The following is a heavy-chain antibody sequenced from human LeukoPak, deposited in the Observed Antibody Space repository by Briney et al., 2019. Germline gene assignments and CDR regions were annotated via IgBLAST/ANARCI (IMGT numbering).Heavy chain of an antibody. CDR3: AVYGSGSYFQLRYFDY. CDR2: IIPILGIA. Sequence: ASVKVSCKASGGTFSSYAISWVRQAPGQGLEWMGRIIPILGIANYAQKFQGRVMITADKSTSTAYMELSSLRSEDTAVYYCAVYGSGSYFQLRYFDYWGQGTLVTVSS. D-gene: IGHD3-10*01. J-gene: IGHJ4*02. CDR1: GGTFSSYA. V-gene: IGHV1-69*04.